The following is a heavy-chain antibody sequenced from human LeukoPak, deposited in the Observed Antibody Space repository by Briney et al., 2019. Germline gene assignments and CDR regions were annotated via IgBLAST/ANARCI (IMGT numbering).Heavy chain of an antibody. CDR1: GYSFTSYW. J-gene: IGHJ4*02. V-gene: IGHV5-51*01. CDR3: ASRYCSSTSCYPQFDY. D-gene: IGHD2-2*01. CDR2: IYPGDSDT. Sequence: GESLKISCKGSGYSFTSYWIGWVRQMPGKGLEWMGIIYPGDSDTRYSPSFQGQATISADKSISTAYLQWSSLKASDTAMYYCASRYCSSTSCYPQFDYWGQGTLVTVSS.